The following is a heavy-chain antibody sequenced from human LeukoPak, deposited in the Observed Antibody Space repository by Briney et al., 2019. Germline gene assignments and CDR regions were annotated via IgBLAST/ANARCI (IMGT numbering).Heavy chain of an antibody. Sequence: PGGSLRLSCAASGFTFSNARMSWVRQAPGKGLEWVGRIHYKTNDETPDYAASVKGRFIISRDDSKNTLYLQMNSLKTEDTAVYYCTTDGGIAAAGEFDPWGQGTLVTVSS. D-gene: IGHD6-13*01. CDR1: GFTFSNAR. CDR3: TTDGGIAAAGEFDP. CDR2: IHYKTNDETP. V-gene: IGHV3-15*01. J-gene: IGHJ5*02.